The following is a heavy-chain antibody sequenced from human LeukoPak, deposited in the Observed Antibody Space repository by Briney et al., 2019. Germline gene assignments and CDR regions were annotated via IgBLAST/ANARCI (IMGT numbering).Heavy chain of an antibody. V-gene: IGHV3-53*01. CDR3: GRHAYGGSPPLS. D-gene: IGHD3-10*01. CDR2: IYVSGTT. Sequence: GGSLRLSCAASGFTVRDSYMSWVRQAPGKRLEWLAFIYVSGTTFYAASVKDRFTISRDNSKNTVYLQMNNLRAEDTALYYCGRHAYGGSPPLSWGQGALVTVSS. CDR1: GFTVRDSY. J-gene: IGHJ4*02.